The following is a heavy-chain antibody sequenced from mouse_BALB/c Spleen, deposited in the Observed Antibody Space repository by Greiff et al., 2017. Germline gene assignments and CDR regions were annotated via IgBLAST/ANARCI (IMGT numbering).Heavy chain of an antibody. Sequence: EVKLMESGGGLVQPGGSLKLSCAASGFTFSSYTMSWVRQTPEKRLEWVAYISNGGGSTYYPDTVKGRFTISRDNAKNTLYLQMSSLKSEDTAMYYCARITTVNYAMDYWGQGTSVTVSS. CDR3: ARITTVNYAMDY. CDR1: GFTFSSYT. D-gene: IGHD1-1*01. V-gene: IGHV5-12-2*01. CDR2: ISNGGGST. J-gene: IGHJ4*01.